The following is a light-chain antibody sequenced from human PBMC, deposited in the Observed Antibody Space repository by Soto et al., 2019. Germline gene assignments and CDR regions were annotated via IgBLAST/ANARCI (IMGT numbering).Light chain of an antibody. CDR3: QAWGTGGV. CDR1: SGHSDYA. Sequence: QSVLTQSPSASASPGASVKLTCTLSSGHSDYAIAWHQQQPEKGPRYLMKVTSDGSHTKGDGIPDRFSGSSSGADRYLTISRLWSDDEADYYCQAWGTGGVFGGGTKLTVL. J-gene: IGLJ3*02. CDR2: VTSDGSH. V-gene: IGLV4-69*01.